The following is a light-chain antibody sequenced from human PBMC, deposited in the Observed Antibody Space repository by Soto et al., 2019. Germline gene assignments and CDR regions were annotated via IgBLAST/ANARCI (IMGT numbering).Light chain of an antibody. Sequence: DIVMTQSPDSLAVSLGERATMNCKSSQSVLYSPNNKNYLAWYQQKPGQPPRLLIYWASTRESGVPDRFSGSVSGTDFTLTISSGQAADVSVYYCQQDYSAPVTFGQGTKVEIK. V-gene: IGKV4-1*01. CDR2: WAS. CDR3: QQDYSAPVT. J-gene: IGKJ1*01. CDR1: QSVLYSPNNKNY.